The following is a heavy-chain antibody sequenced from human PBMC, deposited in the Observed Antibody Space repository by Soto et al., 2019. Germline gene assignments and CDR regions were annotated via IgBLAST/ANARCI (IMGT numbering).Heavy chain of an antibody. CDR2: INAGNGNT. J-gene: IGHJ5*02. V-gene: IGHV1-3*01. CDR3: ASGDTALDNWFDP. CDR1: GYTFTSYA. Sequence: GSSVKVSCKASGYTFTSYAMHWVRQAPGQRLEWMGWINAGNGNTKYSQKFQGRVTITRDTSASTAYMELSCLRSEDTAVYYCASGDTALDNWFDPWGQGPRVAVSS. D-gene: IGHD5-18*01.